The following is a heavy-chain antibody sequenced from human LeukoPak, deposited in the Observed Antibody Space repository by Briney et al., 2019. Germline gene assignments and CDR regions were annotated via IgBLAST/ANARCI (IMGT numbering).Heavy chain of an antibody. Sequence: ASVKVSCKASGYTFTGYYMHWVRQAPGQGLEWMGWTNPNSGGTNYAQKFQGRVTMTRETSISTAYMELSRLRSDDTAVYYCVRGGYYDILTGYLNYWGQGTLVTVSS. CDR2: TNPNSGGT. D-gene: IGHD3-9*01. CDR3: VRGGYYDILTGYLNY. V-gene: IGHV1-2*02. CDR1: GYTFTGYY. J-gene: IGHJ4*02.